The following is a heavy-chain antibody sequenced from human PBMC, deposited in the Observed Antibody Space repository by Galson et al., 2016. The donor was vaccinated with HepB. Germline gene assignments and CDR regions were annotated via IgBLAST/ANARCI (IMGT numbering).Heavy chain of an antibody. V-gene: IGHV1-3*04. CDR2: INTGNGDT. J-gene: IGHJ5*02. CDR3: ARADRIGEAGTFSS. Sequence: SVKVSCKASGYTFTTYAMHWVRQAPGQRLEWMGWINTGNGDTKYSQKFQDRVTITRDTSASTGYMELSSLRSEDTAVYYWARADRIGEAGTFSSWGQGALVTVSS. CDR1: GYTFTTYA. D-gene: IGHD6-13*01.